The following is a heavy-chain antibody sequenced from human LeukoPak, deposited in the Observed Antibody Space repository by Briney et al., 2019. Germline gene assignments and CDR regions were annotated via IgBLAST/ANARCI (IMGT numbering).Heavy chain of an antibody. J-gene: IGHJ4*02. CDR2: VFASGRP. CDR3: ARRRITGPLDY. CDR1: GGSISNYF. V-gene: IGHV4-4*09. D-gene: IGHD1-20*01. Sequence: PSETLSLTCSVSGGSISNYFWTWIRQPPGKGLEWIGYVFASGRPNYNPSLNSRVTISLDTSKNQFSLDLSSVTVADTAVYYCARRRITGPLDYWGQGTLVTVSS.